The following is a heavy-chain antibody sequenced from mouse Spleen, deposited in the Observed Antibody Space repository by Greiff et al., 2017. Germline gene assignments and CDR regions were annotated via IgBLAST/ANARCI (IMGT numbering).Heavy chain of an antibody. CDR1: GYTFTSYW. CDR3: ARRRGTTVVGAMDY. D-gene: IGHD1-1*01. CDR2: IDPSDSYT. V-gene: IGHV1-59*01. J-gene: IGHJ4*01. Sequence: VQLQQPGAELVRPGTSVKLSCKASGYTFTSYWMHWVKQRPGQGLEWIGVIDPSDSYTNYNQKFKGKATLTVDTSSSTAYMQLSSLTSEDSAVYYCARRRGTTVVGAMDYWGQGTSVTVSS.